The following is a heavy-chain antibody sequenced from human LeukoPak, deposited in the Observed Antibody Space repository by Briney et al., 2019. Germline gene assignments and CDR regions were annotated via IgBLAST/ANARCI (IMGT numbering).Heavy chain of an antibody. D-gene: IGHD6-6*01. CDR2: IYPGDSDT. Sequence: GESLKISCKGPGYSFTSYWIGWVGQMPGKGLEWMGIIYPGDSDTRYSPSFQGQVTISADKSISTAYLQWSSLKASDTAMYYCARRSSSVSSGYDYWGQGTLVTVSS. CDR3: ARRSSSVSSGYDY. V-gene: IGHV5-51*01. J-gene: IGHJ4*02. CDR1: GYSFTSYW.